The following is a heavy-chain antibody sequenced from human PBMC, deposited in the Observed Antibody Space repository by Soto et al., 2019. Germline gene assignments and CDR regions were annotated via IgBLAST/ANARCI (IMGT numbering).Heavy chain of an antibody. CDR2: IYNSGGNT. CDR3: AGWSSSAWIDF. J-gene: IGHJ4*02. Sequence: SETLSLTCTVSGDAITGCHYYWGWIRQAPGKGLEWVGSIYNSGGNTYYNPSLKSRVTISVETSKHQFFLGLISVTVTDTAVYFCAGWSSSAWIDFWGQGALVTVST. V-gene: IGHV4-39*01. D-gene: IGHD6-19*01. CDR1: GDAITGCHYY.